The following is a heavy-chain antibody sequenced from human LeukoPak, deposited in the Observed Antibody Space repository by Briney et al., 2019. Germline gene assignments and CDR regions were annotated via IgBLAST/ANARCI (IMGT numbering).Heavy chain of an antibody. CDR3: AKTTVTSEEYYYYYMYV. CDR1: GYTFTSYG. CDR2: FITYNGNT. D-gene: IGHD4-17*01. Sequence: GASVKVSCKTSGYTFTSYGLSWVRQAPGQGLEWMGWFITYNGNTYYSQKLQGRVTMTTDTSTSTAYMELRSLRSDDTAVYYCAKTTVTSEEYYYYYMYVWGKGTTVTVSS. V-gene: IGHV1-18*01. J-gene: IGHJ6*03.